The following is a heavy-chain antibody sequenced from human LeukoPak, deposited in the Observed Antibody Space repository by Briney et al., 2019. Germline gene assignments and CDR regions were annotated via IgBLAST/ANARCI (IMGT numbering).Heavy chain of an antibody. J-gene: IGHJ6*03. CDR2: ISSSSSYI. Sequence: PGGSLRLSCAASRFTFSDYYMSWIRQAPGKGLEWVSSISSSSSYIYYADSVKGRFTISRDNAKNSLYLQMNSLRAEDTAVYYCATAMEPYYYYMDVWGKGTTVTVSS. D-gene: IGHD1-1*01. CDR3: ATAMEPYYYYMDV. V-gene: IGHV3-11*06. CDR1: RFTFSDYY.